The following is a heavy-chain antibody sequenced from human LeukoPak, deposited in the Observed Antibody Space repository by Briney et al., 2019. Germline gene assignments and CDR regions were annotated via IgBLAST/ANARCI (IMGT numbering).Heavy chain of an antibody. CDR3: ATRYSYGYGHPFDY. D-gene: IGHD5-18*01. V-gene: IGHV3-74*01. Sequence: GGSLRLSCAASGYTFSSYWMHWVRQAPGKGLVWVSRINSDGSSTSYADSVKGRFTISRDNAKNTLYLQMNSLRAEDTAVYYCATRYSYGYGHPFDYWGQGTLVTVSS. J-gene: IGHJ4*02. CDR2: INSDGSST. CDR1: GYTFSSYW.